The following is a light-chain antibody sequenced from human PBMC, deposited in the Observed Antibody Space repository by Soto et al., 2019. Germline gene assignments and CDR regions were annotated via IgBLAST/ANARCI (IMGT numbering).Light chain of an antibody. CDR3: QQYGDSPT. CDR1: QSISSNY. J-gene: IGKJ1*01. Sequence: IVFTQSPGTLSLSPGERATLSCRASQSISSNYVAWYQQKPGQAPRLLIYDASSRATGIPNRFSGSGSGTDFTLTISRLEPEDFAVFYCQQYGDSPTFGQGTKVDIK. CDR2: DAS. V-gene: IGKV3-20*01.